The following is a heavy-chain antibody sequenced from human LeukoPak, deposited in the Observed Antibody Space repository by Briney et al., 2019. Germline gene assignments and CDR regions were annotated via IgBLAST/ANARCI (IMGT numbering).Heavy chain of an antibody. Sequence: SVKVSCKASGGTFSSYAISWVRQAPGQGLEWMGGIIPIFGTANYAQKFQGRVTITADESTSTAYMELSSLRSEDTAVYYCARGSTGYSYEDAFEIWGQGTMVTVSS. J-gene: IGHJ3*02. CDR2: IIPIFGTA. V-gene: IGHV1-69*01. CDR1: GGTFSSYA. D-gene: IGHD5-18*01. CDR3: ARGSTGYSYEDAFEI.